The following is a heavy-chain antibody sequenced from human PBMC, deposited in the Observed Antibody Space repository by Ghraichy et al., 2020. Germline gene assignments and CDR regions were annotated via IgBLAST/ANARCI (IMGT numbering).Heavy chain of an antibody. V-gene: IGHV3-48*03. CDR3: AREGIAALNNAFEI. Sequence: GGSLRLSCAAFGFSFSSYEMNWVRQAPGKGLEWVSFISPSGSTIYYADSVKGRFTISRDNAKNSLYLQMNSLRAEDTAVYYCAREGIAALNNAFEIWGQGTVVTVSS. CDR1: GFSFSSYE. J-gene: IGHJ3*02. CDR2: ISPSGSTI. D-gene: IGHD6-13*01.